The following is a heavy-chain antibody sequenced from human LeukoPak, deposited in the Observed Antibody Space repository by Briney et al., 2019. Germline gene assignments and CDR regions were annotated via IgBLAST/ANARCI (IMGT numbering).Heavy chain of an antibody. CDR1: GFFFNSYW. CDR2: ENQDGSEI. Sequence: GGSLRLSCVTSGFFFNSYWMSWVRQAPGKGLEWVANENQDGSEIYYVDSVKGRFIMSRDNTKNSFYLQMSSLRVEDTAVYYCARGRDVDYWGQGTLVTVSS. V-gene: IGHV3-7*03. J-gene: IGHJ4*02. CDR3: ARGRDVDY.